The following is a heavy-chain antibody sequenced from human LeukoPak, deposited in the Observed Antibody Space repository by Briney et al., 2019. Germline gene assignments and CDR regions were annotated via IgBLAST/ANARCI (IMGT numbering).Heavy chain of an antibody. J-gene: IGHJ4*02. D-gene: IGHD1-7*01. CDR1: GFTFSSYS. Sequence: GGSLRLSCAASGFTFSSYSMNWVRQAPGKGLEGVSSISSSSSYIYYADSVKGRFTISRDNAKNSLYLQMNSLRAEDTAVYYCARDSQLELDFDYWGQGTLVTVSS. CDR2: ISSSSSYI. V-gene: IGHV3-21*01. CDR3: ARDSQLELDFDY.